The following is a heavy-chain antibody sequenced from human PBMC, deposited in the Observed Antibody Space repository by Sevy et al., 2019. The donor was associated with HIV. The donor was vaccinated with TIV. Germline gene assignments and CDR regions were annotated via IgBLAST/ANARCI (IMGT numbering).Heavy chain of an antibody. J-gene: IGHJ3*02. CDR1: GFTFSTYA. CDR2: ISGSGGRT. CDR3: AKVSGGPSGSYSGLSSAFDI. V-gene: IGHV3-23*01. Sequence: GGSLRLSCVVSGFTFSTYAMTWVRQAPGKGLEWVSVISGSGGRTYYADSVKGRFTISRDNSKNTRYLQMNSVRAEDTAIYYCAKVSGGPSGSYSGLSSAFDIWGQGTMVTVSS. D-gene: IGHD1-26*01.